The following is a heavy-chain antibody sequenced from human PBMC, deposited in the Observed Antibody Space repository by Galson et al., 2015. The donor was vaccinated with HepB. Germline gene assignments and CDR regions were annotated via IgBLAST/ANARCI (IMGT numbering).Heavy chain of an antibody. V-gene: IGHV7-4-1*02. Sequence: SVKVSCKASGYSFTNYGMNWVRQAPGQGLEWMGWINTNAGNPTYAQGFTGRFVFSLDTSVSTAYLQISSLEAEDTAVYYCARENGHSSDAFDIWGQGTMVTVSS. CDR1: GYSFTNYG. CDR2: INTNAGNP. CDR3: ARENGHSSDAFDI. J-gene: IGHJ3*02. D-gene: IGHD2-15*01.